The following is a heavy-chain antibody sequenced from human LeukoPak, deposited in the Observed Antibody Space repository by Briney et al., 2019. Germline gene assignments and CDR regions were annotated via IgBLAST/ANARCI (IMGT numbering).Heavy chain of an antibody. CDR3: ARGRDPGSYRTGFDY. J-gene: IGHJ4*02. D-gene: IGHD3-10*01. Sequence: GASVKVSCKASGYTFTSYDINWVRQATGQGLEWMGIINPSGGSTSYAQKFQGRVTMTRDTSTSTVYMELSSLRSEDTAVYYCARGRDPGSYRTGFDYWGQGTLVTVSS. V-gene: IGHV1-46*01. CDR1: GYTFTSYD. CDR2: INPSGGST.